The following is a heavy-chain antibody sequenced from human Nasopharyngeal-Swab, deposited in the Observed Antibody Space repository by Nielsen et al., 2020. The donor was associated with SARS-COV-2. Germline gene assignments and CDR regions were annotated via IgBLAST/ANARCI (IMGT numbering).Heavy chain of an antibody. CDR1: GYSFTSYW. CDR3: ARAYSSSSQYYYYYYGMDV. Sequence: GGSLRLSCKGSGYSFTSYWIGWVRQMPGKGLEWMGIIYPGDSDTRYSPSFQGQVTISADKSISTAYLQWSSLKASDTAMYYCARAYSSSSQYYYYYYGMDVWGQGTTVTVSS. V-gene: IGHV5-51*01. CDR2: IYPGDSDT. D-gene: IGHD6-6*01. J-gene: IGHJ6*02.